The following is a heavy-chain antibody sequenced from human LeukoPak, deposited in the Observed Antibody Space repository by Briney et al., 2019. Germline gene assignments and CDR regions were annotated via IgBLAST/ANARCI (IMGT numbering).Heavy chain of an antibody. CDR2: ISSSSSYI. Sequence: PGGSLRLSCAASGFTFSSYSMNWVRQAPGKGLEWVSSISSSSSYIYYADSVKGRFTISRDNAKNSLYLQMNSLRAEDTAVYYCARDHDTYYDFWSGYWVAWGQGTLVTVSS. V-gene: IGHV3-21*01. CDR1: GFTFSSYS. D-gene: IGHD3-3*01. J-gene: IGHJ5*02. CDR3: ARDHDTYYDFWSGYWVA.